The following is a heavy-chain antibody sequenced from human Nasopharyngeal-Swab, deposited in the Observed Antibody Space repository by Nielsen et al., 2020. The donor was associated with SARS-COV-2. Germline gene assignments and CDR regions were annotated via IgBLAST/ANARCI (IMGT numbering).Heavy chain of an antibody. CDR3: AKDRDSGDDSGEYYHYYGMDV. CDR1: GFTFSNYA. D-gene: IGHD5-12*01. Sequence: GESLKISCAASGFTFSNYAMNWVRQAPGRGLEWVSGISGGDDNTKYADSVKGRFTISRDNSKNTLDLQMNSLRAEDTAIYYCAKDRDSGDDSGEYYHYYGMDVWGQGAPVTVSS. V-gene: IGHV3-23*01. J-gene: IGHJ6*02. CDR2: ISGGDDNT.